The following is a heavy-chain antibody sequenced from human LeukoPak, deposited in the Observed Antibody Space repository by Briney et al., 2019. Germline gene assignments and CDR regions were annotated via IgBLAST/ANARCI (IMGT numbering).Heavy chain of an antibody. CDR2: ISAYNGNT. J-gene: IGHJ3*02. CDR3: ARDKMLGSTMIVVAFDI. Sequence: ASVKVSCKASGYTFTSYGISWVRQAPGQGLEWMGWISAYNGNTNYAQKLQGRVTMTTDTSTSTAYMELRSLRSDDTAVYYCARDKMLGSTMIVVAFDIWGHGTMVTVFS. CDR1: GYTFTSYG. D-gene: IGHD3-22*01. V-gene: IGHV1-18*01.